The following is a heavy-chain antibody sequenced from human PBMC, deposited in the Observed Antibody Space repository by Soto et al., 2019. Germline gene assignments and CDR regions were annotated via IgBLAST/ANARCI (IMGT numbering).Heavy chain of an antibody. CDR3: ASLGYSGYDFAFDI. Sequence: XGSLLLSCAASGFTVSSNYMNWVRQAPGKGLEWVSVIYSGGNTYYADSVKGRFTISRDNSKNTLYLQMNSLRAEDTAVYYCASLGYSGYDFAFDIWGQGTMVTVSS. CDR2: IYSGGNT. CDR1: GFTVSSNY. V-gene: IGHV3-53*01. D-gene: IGHD5-12*01. J-gene: IGHJ3*02.